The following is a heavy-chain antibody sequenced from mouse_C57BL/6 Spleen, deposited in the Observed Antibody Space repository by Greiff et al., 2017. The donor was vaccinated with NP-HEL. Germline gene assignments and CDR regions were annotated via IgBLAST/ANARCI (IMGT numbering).Heavy chain of an antibody. Sequence: DVKLQESEGGLVQPGSSLKLSCTASGFTFSDYYMAWVRQVPEKGLEWVANITYDGSSTYYLVSLKSRFILSRDNAKNILYLQMSSLKSEDTATNYCARAYGSSPAWFAYWGQGTLVTVSA. CDR2: ITYDGSST. J-gene: IGHJ3*01. V-gene: IGHV5-16*01. D-gene: IGHD1-1*01. CDR3: ARAYGSSPAWFAY. CDR1: GFTFSDYY.